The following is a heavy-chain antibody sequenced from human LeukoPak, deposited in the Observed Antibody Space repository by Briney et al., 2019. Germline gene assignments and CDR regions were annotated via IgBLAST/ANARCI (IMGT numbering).Heavy chain of an antibody. CDR3: ARRMAVGGPGYFDY. CDR2: TYYRSKWLS. CDR1: GDSVSSNTAT. Sequence: SQTLSLTCVISGDSVSSNTATWNWIRQSPSRGLEWLGRTYYRSKWLSDYALSVKSRIVINPDTSKNQFSLQLNSLTHEHTAVYFCARRMAVGGPGYFDYWSQGALVAVSA. D-gene: IGHD6-19*01. J-gene: IGHJ4*02. V-gene: IGHV6-1*01.